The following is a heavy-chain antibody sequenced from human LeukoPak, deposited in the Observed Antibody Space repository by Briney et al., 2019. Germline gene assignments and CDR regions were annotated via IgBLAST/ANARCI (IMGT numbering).Heavy chain of an antibody. CDR2: ISSDNGYI. V-gene: IGHV3-21*01. Sequence: PGGSLRLSCAASGFTVGDYTLTWVRQAPGKGLEWVSSISSDNGYIYYADSVKGRFTISRDNAKNSLFLQMNSLRAEDTAVYYCAREYGSGKVIRNYMDVWGKGTTVTVSS. CDR1: GFTVGDYT. D-gene: IGHD3-10*01. CDR3: AREYGSGKVIRNYMDV. J-gene: IGHJ6*03.